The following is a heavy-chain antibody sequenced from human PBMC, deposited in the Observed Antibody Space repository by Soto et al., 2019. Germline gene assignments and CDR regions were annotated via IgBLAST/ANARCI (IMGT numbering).Heavy chain of an antibody. V-gene: IGHV4-59*01. D-gene: IGHD6-6*01. CDR2: IYYSGST. Sequence: SETLSLTCTVSGGSISSYYWSWIRQPPGKGLEWIGYIYYSGSTNYNPSLKSRVTISVDTSKNQFSLKLSSVTAADTAVYYCARDLRNSSSIYYYYYMDVWGKGTTVTVSS. J-gene: IGHJ6*03. CDR3: ARDLRNSSSIYYYYYMDV. CDR1: GGSISSYY.